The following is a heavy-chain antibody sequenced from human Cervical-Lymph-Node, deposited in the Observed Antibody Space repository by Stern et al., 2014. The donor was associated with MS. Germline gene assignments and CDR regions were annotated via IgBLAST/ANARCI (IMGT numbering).Heavy chain of an antibody. CDR2: ITSTSSIM. J-gene: IGHJ3*01. V-gene: IGHV3-48*01. CDR3: AKVRESYRPLDSFDL. Sequence: EVQLVESWGGLVQPGGSLRLSCAASGFTFSSYSMHWVRQAPGKGLEWVSYITSTSSIMYYADSVKGRFTISRDNDADLLFLQMNSLRAEDAAMYYCAKVRESYRPLDSFDLWGQGTMVTVSS. CDR1: GFTFSSYS. D-gene: IGHD3-16*02.